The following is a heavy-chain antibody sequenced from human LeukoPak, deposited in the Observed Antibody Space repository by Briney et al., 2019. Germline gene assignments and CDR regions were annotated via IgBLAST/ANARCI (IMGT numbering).Heavy chain of an antibody. Sequence: SETLSLTCTVSGYSISSGYYWGWIRQPPGKGLEWIGSIYHSGSTYYNPSLKSRVTISVDTSKNQFSLKLSSVTAADTAVYYCARVRGITMIVVVTPTLYYFDNWGQGTLVTVSS. D-gene: IGHD3-22*01. V-gene: IGHV4-38-2*02. CDR2: IYHSGST. CDR3: ARVRGITMIVVVTPTLYYFDN. CDR1: GYSISSGYY. J-gene: IGHJ4*02.